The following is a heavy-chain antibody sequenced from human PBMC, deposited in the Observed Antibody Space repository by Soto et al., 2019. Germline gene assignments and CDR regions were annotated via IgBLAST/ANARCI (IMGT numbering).Heavy chain of an antibody. D-gene: IGHD1-26*01. CDR1: GFTFSSFE. CDR3: ARVRRGYSGCYHIDV. CDR2: IISSSSTK. Sequence: QSGGSLRLSCAASGFTFSSFEMNWVRQAPDKGLEWASYIISSSSTKYYADSVKGRFAISRDNAKNSLWLQMSSLRAEDTAVYYCARVRRGYSGCYHIDVWGQGTTVTVSS. J-gene: IGHJ6*02. V-gene: IGHV3-48*03.